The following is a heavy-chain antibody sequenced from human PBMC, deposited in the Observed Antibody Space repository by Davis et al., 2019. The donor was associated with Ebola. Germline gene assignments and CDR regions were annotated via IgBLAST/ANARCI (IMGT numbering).Heavy chain of an antibody. J-gene: IGHJ4*02. Sequence: GESLKISCAASGFTFSNYAMSWVRQAPGKGLEWVSAISDSGISTYYADSVKGRFTISRDNSKNTLYLQLSSLSAEDTAMDYCARGETDFNYWGQGTLVTVSS. CDR3: ARGETDFNY. CDR1: GFTFSNYA. CDR2: ISDSGIST. V-gene: IGHV3-23*01.